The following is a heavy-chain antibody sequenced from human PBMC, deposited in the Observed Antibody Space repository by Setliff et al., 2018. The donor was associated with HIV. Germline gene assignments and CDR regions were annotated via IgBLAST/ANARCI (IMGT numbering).Heavy chain of an antibody. J-gene: IGHJ4*02. CDR3: AGGPGTTSIDY. CDR2: INHSGST. V-gene: IGHV4-34*01. Sequence: SETLSLTCAVYGGSFSGYYWSWIRQPPGKGLEWIGEINHSGSTNYNMSLWSRVTISLDASRNQFSLELISVTAADTAVYYCAGGPGTTSIDYWAQGALVTVS. CDR1: GGSFSGYY. D-gene: IGHD1-26*01.